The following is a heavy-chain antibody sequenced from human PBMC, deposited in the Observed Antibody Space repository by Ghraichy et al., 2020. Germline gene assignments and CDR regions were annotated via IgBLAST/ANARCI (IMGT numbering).Heavy chain of an antibody. J-gene: IGHJ6*03. CDR3: ANLGPDVLLWFRELLYYYYYYYMDV. D-gene: IGHD3-10*01. Sequence: GGSLRLSCAASGFTFSSYAMSWVRQAPGKGLEWVSAISGSGGSTYYADSVKGRFTISRDNSKNTLYLQMNSLRAEDTAVYYCANLGPDVLLWFRELLYYYYYYYMDVWGKGTTVTVSS. CDR1: GFTFSSYA. CDR2: ISGSGGST. V-gene: IGHV3-23*01.